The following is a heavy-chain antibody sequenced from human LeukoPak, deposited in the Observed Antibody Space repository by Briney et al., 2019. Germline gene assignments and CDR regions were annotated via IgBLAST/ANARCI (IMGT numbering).Heavy chain of an antibody. CDR3: ARAGVRGVIITSPLDY. J-gene: IGHJ4*02. D-gene: IGHD3-10*01. V-gene: IGHV1-69*04. CDR2: IIPILGIA. Sequence: SVKVSCKASGGTFSSYAISWVRQAPGQGLGWMGRIIPILGIANYAQKFQGRVTIAADKSTSTAYMELSSLRSEDTAVYYCARAGVRGVIITSPLDYWGQGTLVTVSS. CDR1: GGTFSSYA.